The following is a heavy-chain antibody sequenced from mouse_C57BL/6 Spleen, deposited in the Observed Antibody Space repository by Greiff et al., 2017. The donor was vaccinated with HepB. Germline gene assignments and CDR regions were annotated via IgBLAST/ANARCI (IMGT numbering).Heavy chain of an antibody. Sequence: QVTLKESGAELVKPGASVKLSCKASGYTFTEYTIHWVKQRSGQGLEWIGWFYPGSGSIKYNEKFKDKATLTADKSSSTVYMELSRLTSEDSAVYFCAWDGYSYYAMDYWGQGTSVTVSS. J-gene: IGHJ4*01. CDR3: AWDGYSYYAMDY. CDR1: GYTFTEYT. CDR2: FYPGSGSI. D-gene: IGHD2-3*01. V-gene: IGHV1-62-2*01.